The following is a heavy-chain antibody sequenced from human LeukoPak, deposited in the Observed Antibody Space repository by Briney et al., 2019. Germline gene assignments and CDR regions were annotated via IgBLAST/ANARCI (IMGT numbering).Heavy chain of an antibody. CDR1: GGSFSGYY. CDR3: ARARWYCTNGVCYRSWFDP. J-gene: IGHJ5*02. V-gene: IGHV4-34*01. Sequence: PSETLSLTCAVYGGSFSGYYWSWIRQPPGKGLEGIGEINHSGSTNYNPSLKSRVTISVDTSKNQFSLKLSSVTAADTAVYYCARARWYCTNGVCYRSWFDPWGQGTLVTVSS. CDR2: INHSGST. D-gene: IGHD2-8*01.